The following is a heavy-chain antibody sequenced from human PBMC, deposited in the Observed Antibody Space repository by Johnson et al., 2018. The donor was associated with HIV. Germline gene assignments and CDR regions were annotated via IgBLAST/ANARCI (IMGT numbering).Heavy chain of an antibody. V-gene: IGHV3-30*19. J-gene: IGHJ3*02. CDR2: ISYDGSNK. CDR1: GFTFSSYG. Sequence: QVQLVESGGGVVQPGRSLRLSCAASGFTFSSYGMHWVRQAPGKGLEWVAVISYDGSNKYYADSVKGRFTISRDNSKNTLYLPMNSLRAEDTAVYYCARDPSPSSYRAFDIWGQGTMVTVSS. CDR3: ARDPSPSSYRAFDI. D-gene: IGHD5-12*01.